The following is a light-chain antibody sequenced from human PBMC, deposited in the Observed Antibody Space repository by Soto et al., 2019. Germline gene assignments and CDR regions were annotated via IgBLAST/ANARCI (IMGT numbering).Light chain of an antibody. V-gene: IGKV3-20*01. CDR3: QQYGSSPRT. J-gene: IGKJ1*01. CDR2: GAS. CDR1: QSVSSN. Sequence: EVVLTQSPATLSVSPGERATLSCRASQSVSSNLAWYQQKPGQAPRLLICGASKRATGIPDRFSCSGSGTDFTLTISRLEPEDFAVYCCQQYGSSPRTFGQGTKV.